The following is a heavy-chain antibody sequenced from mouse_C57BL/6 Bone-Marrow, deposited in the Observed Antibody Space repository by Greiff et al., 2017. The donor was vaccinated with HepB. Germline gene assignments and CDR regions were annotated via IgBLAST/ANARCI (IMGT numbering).Heavy chain of an antibody. CDR2: FYPGSGSI. D-gene: IGHD1-1*01. CDR1: GYTFTEYT. CDR3: ARHGEVYYYGSSDYFDY. V-gene: IGHV1-62-2*01. Sequence: VQLQESGAELVKPGASVKLSCKASGYTFTEYTIHWVKQRSGQGLEWIGWFYPGSGSIKYNEKFKDKATLTADKSSSTVYMELSRLTSEDSAVYFCARHGEVYYYGSSDYFDYWGQGTTLTVSS. J-gene: IGHJ2*01.